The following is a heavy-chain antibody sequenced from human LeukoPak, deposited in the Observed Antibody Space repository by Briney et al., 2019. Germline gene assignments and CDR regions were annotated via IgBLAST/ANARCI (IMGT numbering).Heavy chain of an antibody. D-gene: IGHD4-17*01. Sequence: PGGSLRLSCAASGFTFSSYGMSWVRQAPGKGLEWVSAISGSGGSTYYADSVKGRFTISRDNSKNTLYLQMNSLRAEDTAVYYCAKSFLRVTRTPFDYWGKGTTVTISS. J-gene: IGHJ4*03. V-gene: IGHV3-23*01. CDR1: GFTFSSYG. CDR2: ISGSGGST. CDR3: AKSFLRVTRTPFDY.